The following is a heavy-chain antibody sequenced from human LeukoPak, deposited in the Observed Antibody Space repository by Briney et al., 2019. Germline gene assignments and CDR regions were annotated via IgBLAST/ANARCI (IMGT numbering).Heavy chain of an antibody. D-gene: IGHD6-13*01. V-gene: IGHV1-2*06. CDR3: ARGGAAATLNWFDP. Sequence: GALVKVSCKASGYTFTGYYMHWVRQAPGQGLEWMGRINPNSGGTNYAQKFQGRVTMTRDTSISTAYMELSRLRSDDTAVYYCARGGAAATLNWFDPWGQGTLVTVSS. CDR2: INPNSGGT. J-gene: IGHJ5*02. CDR1: GYTFTGYY.